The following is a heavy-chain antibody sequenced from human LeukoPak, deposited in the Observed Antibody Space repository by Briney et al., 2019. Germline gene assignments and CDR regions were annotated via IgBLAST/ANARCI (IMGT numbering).Heavy chain of an antibody. CDR2: ISYDARIK. CDR1: GFNFNTYD. V-gene: IGHV3-30-3*01. Sequence: PGGSLRLSCAASGFNFNTYDKHWVRQAPGKGLEWVAVISYDARIKYYADSVRGRFTISRDNSKNTLYLHMNSLRAEDTAVYYCAKERAGYTNPYYFDYWGQGTLVTVSS. CDR3: AKERAGYTNPYYFDY. D-gene: IGHD3-16*02. J-gene: IGHJ4*02.